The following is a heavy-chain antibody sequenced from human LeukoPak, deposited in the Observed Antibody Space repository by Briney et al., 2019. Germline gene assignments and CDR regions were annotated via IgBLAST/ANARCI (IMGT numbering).Heavy chain of an antibody. D-gene: IGHD6-6*01. J-gene: IGHJ6*02. CDR2: ISYDGSNK. Sequence: PGGSLRLSCAASGFTFSSYAMHWVRQAPGKGLEWVAVISYDGSNKYYADSVKGRFTISRDNSKDTLYLQMNSLRAEDTAVYYCARRSGYSSSSRGMDVWGQGTTVTVSS. CDR1: GFTFSSYA. CDR3: ARRSGYSSSSRGMDV. V-gene: IGHV3-30-3*01.